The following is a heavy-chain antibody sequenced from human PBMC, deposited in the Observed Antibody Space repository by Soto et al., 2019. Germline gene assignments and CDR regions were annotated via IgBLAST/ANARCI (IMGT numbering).Heavy chain of an antibody. CDR2: ISYDGSNK. Sequence: GGSLRLSCAASGFTFSSYAMHWVRQAPGKGLEWVAVISYDGSNKYYADSVKGRFTISRDNSKNTLYLQMNSLRAEDTAVYYCARDSKYGDYIYYYGMDVWGQGTTVTVSS. CDR1: GFTFSSYA. J-gene: IGHJ6*02. CDR3: ARDSKYGDYIYYYGMDV. V-gene: IGHV3-30-3*01. D-gene: IGHD4-17*01.